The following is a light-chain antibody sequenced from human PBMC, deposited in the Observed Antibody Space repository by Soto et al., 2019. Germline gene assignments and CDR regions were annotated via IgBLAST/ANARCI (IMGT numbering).Light chain of an antibody. CDR2: GND. CDR1: SSNIGSNT. CDR3: AAWDDSLNGYV. V-gene: IGLV1-44*01. J-gene: IGLJ1*01. Sequence: QSVLTQPPSASGTPGQRVTISCSGSSSNIGSNTVNWYQQVPGTAPKLLIYGNDRRPSGVPDRFSGSKSGTSASLAISGLQSEDEADYFCAAWDDSLNGYVFGTGTKVTVL.